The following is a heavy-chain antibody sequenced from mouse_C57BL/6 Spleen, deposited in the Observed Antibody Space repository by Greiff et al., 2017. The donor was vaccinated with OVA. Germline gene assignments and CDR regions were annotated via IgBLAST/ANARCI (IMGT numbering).Heavy chain of an antibody. Sequence: VQLQQPGAELVKPGASVKLSCKASGYTFTSYWMQWVKQRPGQGLEWIGEIDPSDSYTNYNQKFKGKATLTVDTSSSTAYMQLSSLTSEDSAVYYCARNYDYGYYFDYWGQGTTLTVPS. J-gene: IGHJ2*01. CDR2: IDPSDSYT. D-gene: IGHD2-4*01. V-gene: IGHV1-50*01. CDR1: GYTFTSYW. CDR3: ARNYDYGYYFDY.